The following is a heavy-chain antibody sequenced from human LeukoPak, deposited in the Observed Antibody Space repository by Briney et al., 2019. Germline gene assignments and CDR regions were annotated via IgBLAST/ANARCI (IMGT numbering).Heavy chain of an antibody. V-gene: IGHV4-59*01. D-gene: IGHD6-13*01. CDR3: AGERAAVNPSHFDY. CDR1: SDSISGYY. J-gene: IGHJ4*02. Sequence: PSETLSLTCSVSSDSISGYYWSWLRQPPGKGLEWIGYIYYSGNTYYNPSLKSRVTISLDTSKNQFSLKMYSMTAADTAVYYCAGERAAVNPSHFDYWGQGSLVTVSS. CDR2: IYYSGNT.